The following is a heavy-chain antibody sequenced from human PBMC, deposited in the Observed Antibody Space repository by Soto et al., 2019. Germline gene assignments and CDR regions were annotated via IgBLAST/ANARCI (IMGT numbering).Heavy chain of an antibody. J-gene: IGHJ3*02. D-gene: IGHD2-21*01. CDR3: VKVTDCGPSRCDDGIDI. Sequence: EVQLLESGGGLAQPGGSLRLSCAASGFTFCSYSMNWVRQAPGKGLEWVSIISGSGGATFYADSVKGRFTISRDNSKRSVSLQMYSLRADDTAVYYCVKVTDCGPSRCDDGIDIWGHGTMVTVS. CDR2: ISGSGGAT. CDR1: GFTFCSYS. V-gene: IGHV3-23*01.